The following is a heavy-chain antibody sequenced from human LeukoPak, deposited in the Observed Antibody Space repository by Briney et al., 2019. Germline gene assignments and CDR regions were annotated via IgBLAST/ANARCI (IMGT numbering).Heavy chain of an antibody. CDR1: GSTFSSHA. Sequence: PGGSLRLSCAASGSTFSSHAMHWVRQAPGKGLEYVSAISSNGGSTYYANSVKGRFTISRDNSKNTLYLQMGSLRAEDMAVYYCARDSIYCSSTSCYRYFQHWGQGTLVTVSS. V-gene: IGHV3-64*01. CDR2: ISSNGGST. CDR3: ARDSIYCSSTSCYRYFQH. J-gene: IGHJ1*01. D-gene: IGHD2-2*01.